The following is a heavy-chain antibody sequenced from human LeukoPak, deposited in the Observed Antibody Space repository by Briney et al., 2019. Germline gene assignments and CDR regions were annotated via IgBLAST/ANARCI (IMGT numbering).Heavy chain of an antibody. Sequence: GGSLRLSCAASGFTLSSYAMSWVRQAPGKGRGWVSGIRVSGGSTYYADSVQGRFTTSRNNSKTTLYLQMNSLRAEDTAVYYCAKALRSSNYYFFDYWGQGTLVTVSS. D-gene: IGHD6-13*01. CDR2: IRVSGGST. CDR1: GFTLSSYA. CDR3: AKALRSSNYYFFDY. V-gene: IGHV3-23*01. J-gene: IGHJ4*02.